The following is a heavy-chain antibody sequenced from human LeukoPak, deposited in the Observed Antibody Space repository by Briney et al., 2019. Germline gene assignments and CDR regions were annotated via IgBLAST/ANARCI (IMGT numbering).Heavy chain of an antibody. CDR3: ASNPYDSSGYYDY. J-gene: IGHJ4*02. CDR1: GYTFIGYY. Sequence: SVKVSCKASGYTFIGYYMHRVRQAPGQGLEWMGGIIPIFGTANYAQKFQGRVTITADKSTSTAYMELSSLRSEDTAVYYCASNPYDSSGYYDYWGQGTLVTVSS. V-gene: IGHV1-69*06. CDR2: IIPIFGTA. D-gene: IGHD3-22*01.